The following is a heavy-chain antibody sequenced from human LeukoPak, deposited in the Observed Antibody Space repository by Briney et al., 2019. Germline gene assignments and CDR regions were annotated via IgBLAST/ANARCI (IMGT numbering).Heavy chain of an antibody. D-gene: IGHD6-19*01. CDR2: TYYRSKWYN. Sequence: SQTLSLTCAISGDIFSSNSAAWNWIRQSPSRGLEWLGRTYYRSKWYNDYAVSVKSRITINPDTSKNQFSLQLNSVTPEDTAVYYCARDSALYSSGWLDAFDIWGQGTMVTVSS. CDR1: GDIFSSNSAA. CDR3: ARDSALYSSGWLDAFDI. J-gene: IGHJ3*02. V-gene: IGHV6-1*01.